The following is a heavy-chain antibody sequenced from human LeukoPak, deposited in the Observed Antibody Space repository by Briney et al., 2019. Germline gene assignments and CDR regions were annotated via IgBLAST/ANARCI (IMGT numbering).Heavy chain of an antibody. D-gene: IGHD5-18*01. CDR2: INHSGST. J-gene: IGHJ4*02. V-gene: IGHV4-34*01. CDR1: GGSFSGSY. CDR3: ATLGGYSYGYYFDY. Sequence: PSETLSLTCAVYGGSFSGSYWGGFRKPPGKGLEWFGEINHSGSTNYNPSLKSRVTISVDTSKNQFSLKLSSVTAADTAVYYCATLGGYSYGYYFDYWGQGTLVTVSS.